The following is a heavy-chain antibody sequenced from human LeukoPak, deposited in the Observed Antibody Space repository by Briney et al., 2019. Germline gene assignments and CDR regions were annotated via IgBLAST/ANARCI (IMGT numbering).Heavy chain of an antibody. J-gene: IGHJ6*02. D-gene: IGHD6-13*01. V-gene: IGHV3-21*01. CDR2: ISSSSSYI. CDR3: ARARESSSQHYYYYYGMDV. Sequence: GGSLRLSCAASGFTFSSYSMNWVRQAPGKGLEWVSSISSSSSYIYYVDSVKGRFSISRDNAKNSLYLRMNSLRAEDTAVYYCARARESSSQHYYYYYGMDVWGQGTTVTVSS. CDR1: GFTFSSYS.